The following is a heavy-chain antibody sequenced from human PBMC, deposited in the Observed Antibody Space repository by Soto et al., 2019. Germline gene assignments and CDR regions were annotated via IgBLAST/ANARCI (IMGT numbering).Heavy chain of an antibody. CDR2: ISGSGGST. D-gene: IGHD1-26*01. J-gene: IGHJ4*02. Sequence: PGGSLRLSCAASGFTFSSYAMSWVRQAPGKGLEWVSAISGSGGSTYYADSVKGRFTISRDNSKNTLYLQMNSLRAEDTAVYYCANQKLFYGSYYDYWGQGTLVTVSS. CDR3: ANQKLFYGSYYDY. CDR1: GFTFSSYA. V-gene: IGHV3-23*01.